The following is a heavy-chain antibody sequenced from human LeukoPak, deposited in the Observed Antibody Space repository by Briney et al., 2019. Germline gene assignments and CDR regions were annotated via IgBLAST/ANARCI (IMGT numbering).Heavy chain of an antibody. J-gene: IGHJ4*02. CDR1: GFSFSSYS. D-gene: IGHD2-8*01. V-gene: IGHV3-21*01. CDR2: ISSSSSYI. Sequence: GGSLRLSCAASGFSFSSYSMNWVRQAPGKGLEWVSSISSSSSYIYYADSVKGRFTISRDNAKNSLYLQMNSLRAEDTAVYYCARVGAIYCTNGVCRPFDYWGQGTLVTVSS. CDR3: ARVGAIYCTNGVCRPFDY.